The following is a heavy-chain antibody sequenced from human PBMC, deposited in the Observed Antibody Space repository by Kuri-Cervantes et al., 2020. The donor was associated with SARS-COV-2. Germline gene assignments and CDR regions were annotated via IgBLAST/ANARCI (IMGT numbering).Heavy chain of an antibody. Sequence: ASVKVSCKASGYSFTSYYINWVRQAPGQGLEWMGWINVNNRATSYAQKFQGRVTMTRDTSVLTAYMELSSLRSEDTAVYYCARAHAYDFWSGYSHWYFDLWGRGTLVTVSS. CDR3: ARAHAYDFWSGYSHWYFDL. D-gene: IGHD3-3*01. CDR1: GYSFTSYY. V-gene: IGHV1-2*02. CDR2: INVNNRAT. J-gene: IGHJ2*01.